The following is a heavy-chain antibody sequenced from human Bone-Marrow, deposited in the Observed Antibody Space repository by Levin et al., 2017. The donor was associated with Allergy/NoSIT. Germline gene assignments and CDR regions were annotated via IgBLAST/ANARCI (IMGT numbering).Heavy chain of an antibody. D-gene: IGHD4-17*01. Sequence: GGSLRLSCAASGFTFRNYSMNWVRQAPGKGLEWVSYISSSSIKRFYGDSVKGRFTISRDNAKNSLYLQMNSLRDDDTAVYYCARALDYGDNGTWGQGSLVTVSS. V-gene: IGHV3-48*02. CDR2: ISSSSIKR. J-gene: IGHJ4*02. CDR1: GFTFRNYS. CDR3: ARALDYGDNGT.